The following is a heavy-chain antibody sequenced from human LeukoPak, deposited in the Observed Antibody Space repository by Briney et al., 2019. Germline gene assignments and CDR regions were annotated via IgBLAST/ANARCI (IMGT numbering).Heavy chain of an antibody. J-gene: IGHJ4*02. CDR1: GIAFDKNA. CDR3: ANFKGKDGIKDHFDY. V-gene: IGHV3-23*01. Sequence: GGSLRLSCAAFGIAFDKNAMSWVRQAPGKGLEWVSTISHSGGATHYADSVKGRFTISRDNSKNTVSLQMSSLRVEDAAVYYCANFKGKDGIKDHFDYWGQGTLVTVSS. D-gene: IGHD5-24*01. CDR2: ISHSGGAT.